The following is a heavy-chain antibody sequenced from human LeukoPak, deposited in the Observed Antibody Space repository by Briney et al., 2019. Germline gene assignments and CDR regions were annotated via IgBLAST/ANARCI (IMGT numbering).Heavy chain of an antibody. CDR1: GFTFSSYA. J-gene: IGHJ6*03. CDR2: ISYDGINK. CDR3: ARGFLLYSSYMDV. D-gene: IGHD6-13*01. V-gene: IGHV3-30*01. Sequence: GGSLRLSCAASGFTFSSYAMHWVRQAPGKGLEWVAVISYDGINKYDADSVKGRFTISRDNSKNTLYLQMNSLRAEDTAVYNCARGFLLYSSYMDVWGKGTRSPSP.